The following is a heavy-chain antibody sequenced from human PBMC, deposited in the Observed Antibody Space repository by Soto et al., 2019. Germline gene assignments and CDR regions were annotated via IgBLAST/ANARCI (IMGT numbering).Heavy chain of an antibody. J-gene: IGHJ6*03. Sequence: DVQLLESGGGLVQWGGSLRLSCVTSGFTFSTYGMTWVRQAPGKGLEWVSYGGSGGSRYYAESVKGRFTISRDNSKNTLSLEMNSLRAEDTATYYCVKFRGSAYPYDYMDVWGKGTTVTVSS. V-gene: IGHV3-23*01. CDR3: VKFRGSAYPYDYMDV. D-gene: IGHD2-2*01. CDR2: GGSGGSR. CDR1: GFTFSTYG.